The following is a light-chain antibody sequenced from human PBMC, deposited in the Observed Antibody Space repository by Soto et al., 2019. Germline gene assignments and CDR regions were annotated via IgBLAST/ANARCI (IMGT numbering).Light chain of an antibody. Sequence: EISMTQSPATLSASPGGGATLSCRAAQDVTTNFAWYQQRRGQPPRLLIYGVSTRATGVPARFSGTGSGTEFTLTISGLQSEDFALYYCQQHSSWPFTFGQGTRLEIK. CDR1: QDVTTN. J-gene: IGKJ5*01. V-gene: IGKV3D-15*01. CDR3: QQHSSWPFT. CDR2: GVS.